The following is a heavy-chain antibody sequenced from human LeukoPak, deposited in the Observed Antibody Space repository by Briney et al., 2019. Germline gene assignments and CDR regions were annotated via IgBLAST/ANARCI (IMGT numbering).Heavy chain of an antibody. D-gene: IGHD1-26*01. Sequence: ASVTVSFKASGYTFTVYYMHWARQAPGQGLEWMGWINPNSGGTNYAQKFQGRVTMTRDTSISTAYMELSRLRSDDTAVYYCARDSSGSHDYWGQGTLVTVSS. V-gene: IGHV1-2*02. J-gene: IGHJ4*02. CDR2: INPNSGGT. CDR1: GYTFTVYY. CDR3: ARDSSGSHDY.